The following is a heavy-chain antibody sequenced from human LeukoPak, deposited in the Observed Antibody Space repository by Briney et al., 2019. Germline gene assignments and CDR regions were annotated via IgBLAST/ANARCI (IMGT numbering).Heavy chain of an antibody. D-gene: IGHD3-22*01. CDR1: GYTFTSHD. Sequence: ASVKVSCKASGYTFTSHDINWVRQATGQGLEWMGWMNPNSGNTGYPRKFQGRVTMTRDTSINTAYMELHSLRSEDTAVYYCARDQEYYDSSGYYDYWGQGTLVTVPS. CDR3: ARDQEYYDSSGYYDY. CDR2: MNPNSGNT. J-gene: IGHJ4*02. V-gene: IGHV1-8*01.